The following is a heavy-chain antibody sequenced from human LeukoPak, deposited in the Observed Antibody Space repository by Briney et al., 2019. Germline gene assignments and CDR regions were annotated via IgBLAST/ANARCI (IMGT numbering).Heavy chain of an antibody. CDR1: GFIFSSYA. CDR3: AKVKGSEGYCSLTSRLADY. D-gene: IGHD2-2*01. V-gene: IGHV3-23*01. Sequence: TGGSLRLSCVASGFIFSSYAMSWVRQPPGKGLEWVSAISGSGGNTYYADSVKGRFTISRDNSKNTLYLQLNSLRSEDTAVYYCAKVKGSEGYCSLTSRLADYWGQGTLVTVSS. J-gene: IGHJ4*02. CDR2: ISGSGGNT.